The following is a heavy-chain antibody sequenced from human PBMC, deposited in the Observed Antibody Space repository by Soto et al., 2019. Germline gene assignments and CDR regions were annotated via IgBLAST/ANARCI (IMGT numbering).Heavy chain of an antibody. CDR3: ARSIVVVTAADH. CDR2: INAGNGNT. V-gene: IGHV1-3*01. J-gene: IGHJ4*02. Sequence: ASVKVSCKAPGYTFTSYAMHWVRQAPGQRLEWMGWINAGNGNTKYSQKFQGRVTITRDTSASTAYMELSSLRSEDTAVYYCARSIVVVTAADHWGQGTLVTVSS. D-gene: IGHD2-21*02. CDR1: GYTFTSYA.